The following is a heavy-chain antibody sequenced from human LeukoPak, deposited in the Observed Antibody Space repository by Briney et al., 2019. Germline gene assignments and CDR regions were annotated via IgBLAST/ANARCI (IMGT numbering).Heavy chain of an antibody. CDR2: IRGTGDTT. D-gene: IGHD3-10*01. CDR3: AKGTYGSGTYGAHDY. CDR1: GFTFISYG. Sequence: GGTLRLSSAASGFTFISYGMSWVRQAPGKGLEWVSTIRGTGDTTYYADSVKGRFTISRDNSKNTLYLQMNSVRVEDTAVYYCAKGTYGSGTYGAHDYWGQGTLVTVSS. V-gene: IGHV3-23*01. J-gene: IGHJ4*02.